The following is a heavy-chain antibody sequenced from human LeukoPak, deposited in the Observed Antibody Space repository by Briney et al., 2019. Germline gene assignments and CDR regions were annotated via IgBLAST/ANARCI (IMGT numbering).Heavy chain of an antibody. CDR2: IYTSGST. Sequence: PSETLSLTCTVSGGSISSYYWSWIRQPAGKGLEWIGRIYTSGSTNYNPSLKSRVTMSVDTSKNQFSLKLSSVTAADTAVYYCARVWNYYGSGSYYNPPTDAFDIWGQGTMVTVSS. CDR1: GGSISSYY. D-gene: IGHD3-10*01. J-gene: IGHJ3*02. V-gene: IGHV4-4*07. CDR3: ARVWNYYGSGSYYNPPTDAFDI.